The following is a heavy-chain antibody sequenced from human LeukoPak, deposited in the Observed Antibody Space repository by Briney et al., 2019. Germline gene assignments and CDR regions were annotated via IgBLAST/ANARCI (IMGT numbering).Heavy chain of an antibody. V-gene: IGHV3-33*01. D-gene: IGHD1-14*01. J-gene: IGHJ6*02. CDR1: GFTFSSYG. CDR2: IWYDGSNK. CDR3: ARSGIGLYGMDV. Sequence: GGSLRLSCAASGFTFSSYGMHWVRQAPGKGLEWVAVIWYDGSNKYYADSVKGRFTISRDNSKNTLYLQMNSLRAEDTAVYYCARSGIGLYGMDVWDQGTTVTVSS.